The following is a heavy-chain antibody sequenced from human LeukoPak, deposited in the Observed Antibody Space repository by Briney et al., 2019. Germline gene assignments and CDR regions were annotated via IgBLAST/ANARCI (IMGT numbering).Heavy chain of an antibody. CDR1: GGTFSSYA. CDR3: ARGRLSQYYDSSGYYYDLAY. Sequence: ASVKVSCKASGGTFSSYAISWVRQAPGQGLEWMGRIIPIFGTANYAQKFQGRVTITTDESTSTAYMELSSLRSEDTAVYYCARGRLSQYYDSSGYYYDLAYWGQGTLVTVSS. J-gene: IGHJ4*02. V-gene: IGHV1-69*05. D-gene: IGHD3-22*01. CDR2: IIPIFGTA.